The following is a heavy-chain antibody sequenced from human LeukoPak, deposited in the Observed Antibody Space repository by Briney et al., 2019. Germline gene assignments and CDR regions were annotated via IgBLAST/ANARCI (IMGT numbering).Heavy chain of an antibody. V-gene: IGHV4-39*07. CDR3: ARVAPRWLQSYPYFDY. CDR2: IYYSGST. CDR1: GGSIGSSSYY. Sequence: SETLSLTCTVSGGSIGSSSYYWGWIRQPPGKGLEWIGSIYYSGSTYYNPSLKSRVTISVDTSKNQFSLKLSSVTASDTAVYYCARVAPRWLQSYPYFDYWGQGTLVTVSS. D-gene: IGHD5-24*01. J-gene: IGHJ4*02.